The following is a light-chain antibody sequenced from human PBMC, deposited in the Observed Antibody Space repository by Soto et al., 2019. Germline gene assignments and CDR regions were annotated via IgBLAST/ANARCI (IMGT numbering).Light chain of an antibody. CDR3: SSYTSSSFDVV. J-gene: IGLJ2*01. CDR1: SSDVGGYNY. Sequence: QSALTQPASVSGSPGQSFTISCTGTSSDVGGYNYVSWYQQHPGKAPKLMIYDVSNRPSGVSNRFSGSKSGNTASLTISGLQAEDEADYYCSSYTSSSFDVVFGGGTKVTVL. CDR2: DVS. V-gene: IGLV2-14*01.